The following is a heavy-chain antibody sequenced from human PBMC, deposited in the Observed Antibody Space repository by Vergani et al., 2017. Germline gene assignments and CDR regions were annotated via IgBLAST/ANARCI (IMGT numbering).Heavy chain of an antibody. J-gene: IGHJ3*02. CDR2: INIGGRT. CDR3: ARGMTTETTDLDGFDI. CDR1: SFRVSSHY. D-gene: IGHD4-17*01. V-gene: IGHV3-66*02. Sequence: LVESGGGLVQPGGSLRLSCAASSFRVSSHYMTWVRQAPGKGLEWVSTINIGGRTSYADSVKGRLTLTSDDSKNTLHLQMNSLRPEDTAVYYCARGMTTETTDLDGFDIWGQGTMVSVSS.